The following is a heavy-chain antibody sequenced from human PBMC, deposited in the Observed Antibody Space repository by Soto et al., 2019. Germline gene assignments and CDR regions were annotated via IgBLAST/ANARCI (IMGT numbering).Heavy chain of an antibody. CDR2: FIPIFRTL. J-gene: IGHJ3*01. Sequence: QVQLIQSEAEVKKPGSSVRVSCTASGGIFGSHGFSWVRQAPGQRLEWVGGFIPIFRTLTYTEKFQARVRIAADASTYTVYFDLSSLTSEDTAVYYCVRDRRIYYSDPHDEFVASDYEVWGQGSMVSVSS. D-gene: IGHD3-22*01. CDR3: VRDRRIYYSDPHDEFVASDYEV. V-gene: IGHV1-69*01. CDR1: GGIFGSHG.